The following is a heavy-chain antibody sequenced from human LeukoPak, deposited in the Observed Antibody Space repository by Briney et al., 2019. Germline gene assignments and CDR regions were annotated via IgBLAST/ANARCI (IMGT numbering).Heavy chain of an antibody. CDR3: ARVDTAMAVFDY. CDR2: INHSGST. Sequence: SETLSLTCAVYGGSFSGYYWSWIRQPPGKGLEWIGEINHSGSTNYNPSLKSRVTISVDTSKNQFSLKLSSVTAADTAVYYCARVDTAMAVFDYWGQGTLVTVSS. D-gene: IGHD5-18*01. J-gene: IGHJ4*02. V-gene: IGHV4-34*01. CDR1: GGSFSGYY.